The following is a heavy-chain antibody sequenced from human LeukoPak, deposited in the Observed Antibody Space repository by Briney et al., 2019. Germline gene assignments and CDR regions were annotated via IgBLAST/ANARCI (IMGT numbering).Heavy chain of an antibody. CDR2: IYYSGST. V-gene: IGHV4-59*08. D-gene: IGHD6-19*01. CDR1: GGSISSYY. J-gene: IGHJ5*02. Sequence: SETLSPTCTVSGGSISSYYWSWIRQPPGKGLEWIGYIYYSGSTNYNPSLKSRVTISVDTSKNQFSLKLSSVTAADTAVYYCARPQGLGGFDPWGQGTLVTVSS. CDR3: ARPQGLGGFDP.